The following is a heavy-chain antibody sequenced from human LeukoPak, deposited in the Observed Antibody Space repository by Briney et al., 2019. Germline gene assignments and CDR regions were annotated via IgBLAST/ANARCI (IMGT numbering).Heavy chain of an antibody. Sequence: SETLSLTCTVSGGSISSYYWSWIPQPPGKGLEGIGYIYYSGSTNYNPSLKSRVTISVDTSKNQFSLKLSSVTAADTAVYYCARDKGYYDSSGNFDYWGQGTLVTVSS. V-gene: IGHV4-59*01. CDR2: IYYSGST. J-gene: IGHJ4*02. CDR1: GGSISSYY. CDR3: ARDKGYYDSSGNFDY. D-gene: IGHD3-22*01.